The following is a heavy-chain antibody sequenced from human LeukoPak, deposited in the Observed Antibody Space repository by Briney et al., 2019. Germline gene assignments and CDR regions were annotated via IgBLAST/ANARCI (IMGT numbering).Heavy chain of an antibody. Sequence: AGGSLRLSCAASGFTFGIYNMNWVRQAPGQGLEWVSSITSSSSYIYYADSVKGRFTISRDNAKNSLYLQMNNLIVDDTAVYYCARDLMGSSSWYVPFDYWGQGALVTVSS. CDR2: ITSSSSYI. CDR1: GFTFGIYN. D-gene: IGHD6-13*01. J-gene: IGHJ4*02. CDR3: ARDLMGSSSWYVPFDY. V-gene: IGHV3-21*06.